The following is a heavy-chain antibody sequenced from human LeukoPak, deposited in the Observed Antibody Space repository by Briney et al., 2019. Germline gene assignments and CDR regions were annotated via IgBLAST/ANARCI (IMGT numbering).Heavy chain of an antibody. J-gene: IGHJ4*02. CDR2: ISGSGGST. CDR3: AKNYYDSSGYYCTFDY. CDR1: GFTFSSYA. D-gene: IGHD3-22*01. V-gene: IGHV3-23*01. Sequence: GGSLRLSCAASGFTFSSYAMSWVRQAPGKGLEWVSAISGSGGSTYFADSVKGRFTISRDNSKNTLYLQMNSLRAEDTAVYYCAKNYYDSSGYYCTFDYWGQGTLVTVSS.